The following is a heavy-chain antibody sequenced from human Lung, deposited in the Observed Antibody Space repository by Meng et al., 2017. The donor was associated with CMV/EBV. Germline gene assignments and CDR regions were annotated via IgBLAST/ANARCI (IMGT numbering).Heavy chain of an antibody. V-gene: IGHV3-48*04. J-gene: IGHJ4*01. CDR2: ISSSSSTI. D-gene: IGHD3-16*01. Sequence: GGSXRLXCAASGFTFSSYSMNWVRQAPGKGLEWVSYISSSSSTIYYADSVKGRFTIARDNAKNSLYLQMNSLRAEDTAVYYCARAHYDYVWGSSLYYFDYWG. CDR3: ARAHYDYVWGSSLYYFDY. CDR1: GFTFSSYS.